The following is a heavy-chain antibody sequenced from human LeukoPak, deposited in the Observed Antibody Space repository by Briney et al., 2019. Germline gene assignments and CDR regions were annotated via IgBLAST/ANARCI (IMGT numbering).Heavy chain of an antibody. CDR3: ARDLDGSSGCDY. CDR2: INPNSGGT. D-gene: IGHD6-13*01. V-gene: IGHV1-2*02. J-gene: IGHJ4*02. Sequence: ASVKVSCKASGYTFTDYFMHWVRQAPGQGLEWMGCINPNSGGTNYAQKFQGRVTVTRDTSISTAYIELSRLRYDDTAVYYCARDLDGSSGCDYWGQGTLVTVSS. CDR1: GYTFTDYF.